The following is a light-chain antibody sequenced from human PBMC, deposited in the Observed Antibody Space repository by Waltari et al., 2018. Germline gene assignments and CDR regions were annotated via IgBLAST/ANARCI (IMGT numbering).Light chain of an antibody. CDR2: KDR. J-gene: IGLJ3*02. V-gene: IGLV3-25*03. CDR3: QSGDGSSSYVA. Sequence: YELTQPPSVSVSPGQTARITCSGDALSKEYGYWYQQKPGQAPVLGIYKDRERPSVIPERFSGSSSGTTVTLTISGVQAEDEADYYCQSGDGSSSYVAFGGGTKLTVL. CDR1: ALSKEY.